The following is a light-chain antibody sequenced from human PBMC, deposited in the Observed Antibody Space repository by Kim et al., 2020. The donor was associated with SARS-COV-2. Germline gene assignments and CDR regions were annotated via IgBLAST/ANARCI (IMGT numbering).Light chain of an antibody. J-gene: IGLJ3*02. CDR1: SRDVGGYNY. CDR3: CSYAGSYTWV. Sequence: GQSVTISCTGTSRDVGGYNYVSWCQQYPGKAPKLMIYDDSKRPSGVPDRFSGSKSGNTASLTISGLQAEDEADYYCCSYAGSYTWVFGGGTQLTVL. CDR2: DDS. V-gene: IGLV2-11*01.